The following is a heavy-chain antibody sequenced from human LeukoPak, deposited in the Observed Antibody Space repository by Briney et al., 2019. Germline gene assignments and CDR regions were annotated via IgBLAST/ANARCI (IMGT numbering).Heavy chain of an antibody. D-gene: IGHD5-18*01. J-gene: IGHJ4*02. Sequence: SVKVSCKASGGTFSSYAISWVRQAPGQGLEWMGGIIPIFDTANYAQKFQGRVTITTDESTSTAYMELSSLRSEDTAVYYCARDSEYSYGYGGFDYWGQGTLVTVSS. CDR3: ARDSEYSYGYGGFDY. CDR1: GGTFSSYA. V-gene: IGHV1-69*05. CDR2: IIPIFDTA.